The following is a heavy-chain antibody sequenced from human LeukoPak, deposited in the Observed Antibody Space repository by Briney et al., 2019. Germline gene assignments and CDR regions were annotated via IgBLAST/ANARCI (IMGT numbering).Heavy chain of an antibody. CDR3: ARPRGIGGFDY. CDR2: INHSGST. J-gene: IGHJ4*02. D-gene: IGHD1-26*01. Sequence: PSETLSLTCAVYGRSFSGYYWSWIRQPPGKGLEWIGEINHSGSTNYNPSLKSRVTISVDTSKNQFSLKLSSVTAADTAVYYCARPRGIGGFDYWGQGTLVTVSS. CDR1: GRSFSGYY. V-gene: IGHV4-34*01.